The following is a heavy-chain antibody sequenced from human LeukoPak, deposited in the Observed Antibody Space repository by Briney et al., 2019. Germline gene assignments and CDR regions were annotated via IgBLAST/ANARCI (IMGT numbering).Heavy chain of an antibody. CDR2: VYYSGST. Sequence: PSETLSLTCIVSGGSISSYYWSWIRQPPGKGLEWIGYVYYSGSTNYNPSLKSRVTISVDTSKNQFSLKLTSVTAADTAVYYCARQIRVAANGPYYFDSWGQGTLVAVSS. J-gene: IGHJ4*02. CDR1: GGSISSYY. CDR3: ARQIRVAANGPYYFDS. V-gene: IGHV4-59*01. D-gene: IGHD6-13*01.